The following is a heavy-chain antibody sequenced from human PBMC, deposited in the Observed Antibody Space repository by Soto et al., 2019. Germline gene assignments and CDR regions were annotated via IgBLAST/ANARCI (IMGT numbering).Heavy chain of an antibody. CDR3: VRDSINCSSTSCYVGWFDP. D-gene: IGHD2-2*01. V-gene: IGHV4-59*01. Sequence: SETLSLTCTVSGGSISSYYWSWIRQPPGKGLEWIGYIYYSGSTNYNPSLKSRVTISVDTSKNQFSLKLSSVTAADTAVYYCVRDSINCSSTSCYVGWFDPWGQGTLVTVSS. J-gene: IGHJ5*02. CDR1: GGSISSYY. CDR2: IYYSGST.